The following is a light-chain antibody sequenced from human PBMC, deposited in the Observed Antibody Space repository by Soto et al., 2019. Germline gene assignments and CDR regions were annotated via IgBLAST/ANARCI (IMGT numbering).Light chain of an antibody. CDR1: SSNIGSNY. V-gene: IGLV1-47*01. Sequence: QSVLTQAPSASGTPGQRVTIPCSGSSSNIGSNYVYWYQQLPGTAPKLLIYRNTQRPSGVPDRFSGSKSGTSASLAISGLRSEDEADYYCAAWDDSLSVVFGGGTKLTVL. CDR3: AAWDDSLSVV. CDR2: RNT. J-gene: IGLJ2*01.